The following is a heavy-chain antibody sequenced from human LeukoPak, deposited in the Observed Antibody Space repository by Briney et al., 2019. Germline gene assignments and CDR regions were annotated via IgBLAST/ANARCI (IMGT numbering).Heavy chain of an antibody. V-gene: IGHV3-30*02. CDR3: ARGWEYQLLYSDY. CDR1: GFTFSSYG. CDR2: IRYDGSNK. Sequence: GGSLRLSCAASGFTFSSYGMHWVRQAPGKGLEWVAFIRYDGSNKYYADSVKGRFTISRDNAKNSLYLQMNSLRAEDTAVYYCARGWEYQLLYSDYWGQGTLVTVSS. D-gene: IGHD2-2*02. J-gene: IGHJ4*02.